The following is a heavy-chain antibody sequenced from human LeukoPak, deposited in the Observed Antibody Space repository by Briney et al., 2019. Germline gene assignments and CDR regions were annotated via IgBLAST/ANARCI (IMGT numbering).Heavy chain of an antibody. D-gene: IGHD2-2*01. CDR2: INPSGGST. CDR1: GYTFTSYY. CDR3: ARVPCITTSCSPINWFDP. Sequence: ASVKVSCKASGYTFTSYYMHWVRQAPGQGLEWMGIINPSGGSTSYAQKFQGRVTMTRDTSTSTVYMELSGLRSDDTAVYYCARVPCITTSCSPINWFDPWGQGTLVTVSS. V-gene: IGHV1-46*01. J-gene: IGHJ5*02.